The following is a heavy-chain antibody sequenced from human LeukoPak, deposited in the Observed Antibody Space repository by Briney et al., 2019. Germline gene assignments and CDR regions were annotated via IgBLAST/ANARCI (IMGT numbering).Heavy chain of an antibody. J-gene: IGHJ4*02. D-gene: IGHD3-9*01. Sequence: PGGSLRLSCAASGFTFSSYAMHWVRQAPGKGLEWVAVISYDGSNKYYADSAKGRFTISRDNSKNTLYLQMNSLRAEDTAVYYCARVKNYDILTGYFDYWGQGTLVTVSS. CDR1: GFTFSSYA. V-gene: IGHV3-30*04. CDR3: ARVKNYDILTGYFDY. CDR2: ISYDGSNK.